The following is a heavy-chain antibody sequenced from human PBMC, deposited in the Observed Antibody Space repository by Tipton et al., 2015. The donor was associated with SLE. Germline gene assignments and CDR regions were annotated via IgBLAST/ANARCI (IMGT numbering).Heavy chain of an antibody. D-gene: IGHD4-11*01. J-gene: IGHJ2*01. CDR3: AREFLNPVTTVHYYFDL. Sequence: TLSLTCTVSGGSTSSGGYYWSWIRQPAGGGLEWIGRIYTNENTNYNPSLKSRVTMSVDTSKNHFSLKLISVTAADTAVYYCAREFLNPVTTVHYYFDLWGRGTLVTVSS. CDR1: GGSTSSGGYY. CDR2: IYTNENT. V-gene: IGHV4-61*02.